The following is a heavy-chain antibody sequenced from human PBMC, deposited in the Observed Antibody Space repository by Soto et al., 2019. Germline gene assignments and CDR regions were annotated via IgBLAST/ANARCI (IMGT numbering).Heavy chain of an antibody. J-gene: IGHJ3*02. CDR1: GYTFTSYD. V-gene: IGHV1-18*01. Sequence: ASVKVSCKASGYTFTSYDISWVRQAPGQGLEWMGWISAYNGNTNYAQKLQGRVTMTTDTSTSTAYMELRSLRSDDTAVYYCARSVGIVVVPAAMGGVDIWGQGTMVTVSS. CDR2: ISAYNGNT. CDR3: ARSVGIVVVPAAMGGVDI. D-gene: IGHD2-2*01.